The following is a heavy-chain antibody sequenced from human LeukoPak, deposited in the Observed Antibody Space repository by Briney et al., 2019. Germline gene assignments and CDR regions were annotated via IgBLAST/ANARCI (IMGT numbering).Heavy chain of an antibody. V-gene: IGHV3-30*02. CDR2: IRYDGSNK. J-gene: IGHJ4*02. CDR3: AKSTRFTMVRGASDY. CDR1: GFTFSSYG. Sequence: GGSLRLSCAASGFTFSSYGMHWVRQAPGKGLEWVAFIRYDGSNKYYADSVKGRFTISRDNSKNTLYLQMNSLRAEDTAVYYCAKSTRFTMVRGASDYWGQGTLVTVSS. D-gene: IGHD3-10*01.